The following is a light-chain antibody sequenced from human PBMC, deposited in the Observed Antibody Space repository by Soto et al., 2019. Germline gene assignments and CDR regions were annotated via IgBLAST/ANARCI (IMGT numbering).Light chain of an antibody. J-gene: IGLJ2*01. CDR3: QSYDSSLTAV. V-gene: IGLV1-40*01. CDR1: SSNIGAGYD. Sequence: QSVLTQPPSVSGAPGQRVTISCTGSSSNIGAGYDVHWYQQFPGTTPKFLIYGNTNRPSGVPDRFSASKSGTSASLDITGLQAEDEAEYFCQSYDSSLTAVFGGGTKLTV. CDR2: GNT.